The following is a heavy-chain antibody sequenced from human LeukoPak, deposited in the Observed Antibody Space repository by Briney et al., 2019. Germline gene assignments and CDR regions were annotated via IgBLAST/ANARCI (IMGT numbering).Heavy chain of an antibody. V-gene: IGHV3-21*06. J-gene: IGHJ4*02. CDR2: ITSNIYT. D-gene: IGHD5-18*01. CDR1: GFTFSSYS. Sequence: GGSLRLSCAASGFTFSSYSLNLVRQAPGKGLEWVSCITSNIYTYYADSVRGRFTISRDTSQNSVYLVMNSLRAEDTAVYYCARERDTSMVALDSWGQGTLVTVSS. CDR3: ARERDTSMVALDS.